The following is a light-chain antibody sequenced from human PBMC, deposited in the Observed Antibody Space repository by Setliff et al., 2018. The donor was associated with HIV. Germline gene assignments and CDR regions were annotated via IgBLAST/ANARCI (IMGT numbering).Light chain of an antibody. J-gene: IGLJ1*01. CDR1: SNDVGRYDL. Sequence: QSVLTQPASVSGSPGQSITISCTGTSNDVGRYDLVSWYQQHPARAPKLIIYRATRRPSGVSNRFSGSKSGNVASLTISGLQAEDEADYYCCSNTGSNTFVFGTGTKV. V-gene: IGLV2-23*01. CDR3: CSNTGSNTFV. CDR2: RAT.